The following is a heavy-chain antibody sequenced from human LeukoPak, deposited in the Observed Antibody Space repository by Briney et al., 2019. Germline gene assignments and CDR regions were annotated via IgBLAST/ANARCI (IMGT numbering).Heavy chain of an antibody. V-gene: IGHV1-69*04. CDR2: IIPILGIA. Sequence: GASVKVSCKASGGTFSSYAISWVRQAPGQGLEWMGRIIPILGIANYAQKFQGRVTITADKSTSTAYMELSSLRSEDTAVYYCASDGQQLGRWVWFDPWGQGTLVTVSS. J-gene: IGHJ5*02. D-gene: IGHD6-13*01. CDR3: ASDGQQLGRWVWFDP. CDR1: GGTFSSYA.